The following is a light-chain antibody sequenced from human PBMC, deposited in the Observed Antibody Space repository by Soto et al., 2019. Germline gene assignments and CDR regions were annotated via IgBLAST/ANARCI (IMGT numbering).Light chain of an antibody. CDR2: DVS. Sequence: QSVLTQPASVSGSRGRSITISCTGTSSDVGAYNYVSWYQQHPGKAPKLMIYDVSNRPSGVSNRFSGSKSGNTASLTISGLQPEDEADYYCSSYTSSRILGVFGTGTKVTVL. J-gene: IGLJ1*01. CDR3: SSYTSSRILGV. CDR1: SSDVGAYNY. V-gene: IGLV2-14*03.